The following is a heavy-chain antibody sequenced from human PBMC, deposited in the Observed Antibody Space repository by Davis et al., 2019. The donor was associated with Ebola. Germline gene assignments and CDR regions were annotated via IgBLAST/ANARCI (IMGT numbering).Heavy chain of an antibody. V-gene: IGHV4-39*01. CDR2: IYYSGST. J-gene: IGHJ5*02. CDR1: GGSISSSSYY. Sequence: SETLSLTCTVSGGSISSSSYYWGWIRQPPGKGLEWIGSIYYSGSTYYNPSLKSRLTISIDTSKNQFSLKLSSVTAADTAVYYCARGRRPTIFGVVTNWFDPWGQGTLVTVSS. CDR3: ARGRRPTIFGVVTNWFDP. D-gene: IGHD3-3*01.